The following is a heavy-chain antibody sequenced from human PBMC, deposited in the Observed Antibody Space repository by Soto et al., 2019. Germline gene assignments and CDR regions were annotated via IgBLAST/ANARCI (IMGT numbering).Heavy chain of an antibody. V-gene: IGHV1-18*01. CDR3: AMRSAYGDY. D-gene: IGHD3-16*01. Sequence: QVQLVQSGAEVKRPGASVKVSCKASGYTFTMFGISWVRQAPGQGLEWMGWIATFNGSPTYSQKFHDRLTMTTDTSTNTAYLELRSLRSDDTAVYFCAMRSAYGDYWGQGSQVTVAS. CDR2: IATFNGSP. CDR1: GYTFTMFG. J-gene: IGHJ4*02.